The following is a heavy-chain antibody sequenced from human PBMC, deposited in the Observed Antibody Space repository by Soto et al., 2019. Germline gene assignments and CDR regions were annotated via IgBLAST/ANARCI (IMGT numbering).Heavy chain of an antibody. Sequence: SETLSLTYTVSGGSISSYYWSWIRQPPGKGLEWIGYIYYSGSTNYNPSLKSRVTISVDTSKNQFSLKLSSVTAADTAVYYCARGAYGSGSYYNWFDPWGQGTLVTVSS. CDR1: GGSISSYY. D-gene: IGHD3-10*01. CDR2: IYYSGST. J-gene: IGHJ5*02. CDR3: ARGAYGSGSYYNWFDP. V-gene: IGHV4-59*01.